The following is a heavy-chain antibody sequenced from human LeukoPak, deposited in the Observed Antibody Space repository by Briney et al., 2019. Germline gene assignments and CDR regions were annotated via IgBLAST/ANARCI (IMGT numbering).Heavy chain of an antibody. D-gene: IGHD3-3*01. CDR1: GGSISSYY. CDR2: IYTSGST. Sequence: SETLSLTCTVSGGSISSYYWSWIRQPAGKGLEWIGRIYTSGSTNYNPSLKSRVTMSVDTSKNQFSLKLSSVTAADTAVYYCARVSFGVVLDAFDIWGQGTMVTVSS. V-gene: IGHV4-4*07. J-gene: IGHJ3*02. CDR3: ARVSFGVVLDAFDI.